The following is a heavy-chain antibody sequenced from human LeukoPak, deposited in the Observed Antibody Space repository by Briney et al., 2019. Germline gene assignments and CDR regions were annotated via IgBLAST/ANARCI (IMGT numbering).Heavy chain of an antibody. J-gene: IGHJ4*02. CDR3: ARDSGVLEWGY. CDR1: GGSISSSSYY. V-gene: IGHV3-48*01. CDR2: ISSSSTTV. Sequence: ETLSLTCTVSGGSISSSSYYWGWVRQAPGQGLQWVSYISSSSTTVHYTDSVKGRFTISRDNDKNSLDLQMDSLRAEDTAVYYCARDSGVLEWGYWGQGTLVTVSS. D-gene: IGHD3-3*01.